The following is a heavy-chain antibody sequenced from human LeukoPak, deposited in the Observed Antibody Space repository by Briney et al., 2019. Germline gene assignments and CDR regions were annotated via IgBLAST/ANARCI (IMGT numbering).Heavy chain of an antibody. J-gene: IGHJ6*03. CDR3: ARDLDTALPYYYYMDV. CDR2: INPSGGST. CDR1: GYTFTSYY. Sequence: ASVKVSCKASGYTFTSYYMHWVRQAPGQGLEWMGIINPSGGSTSYAQKFQGRVTMTRDTSTSTVYMELSSLRSEDTAVYYCARDLDTALPYYYYMDVWGKGTTVTVSS. V-gene: IGHV1-46*01. D-gene: IGHD5-18*01.